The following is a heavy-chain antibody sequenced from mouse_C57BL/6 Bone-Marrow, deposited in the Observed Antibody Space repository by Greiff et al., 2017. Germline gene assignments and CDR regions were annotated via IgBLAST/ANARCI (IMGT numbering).Heavy chain of an antibody. CDR3: TTPAVVYHGWYFDV. D-gene: IGHD1-1*01. Sequence: EVQLQQSGAELVRPGASVKLSCTASGFNIKDDYMHWVKQRPEQGLEWIGWIDPENGDTEYASKFQGKATITADTSSNTAYLQLSSLTSEDTAVYYGTTPAVVYHGWYFDVWGTGTTVTVSA. CDR2: IDPENGDT. V-gene: IGHV14-4*01. J-gene: IGHJ1*03. CDR1: GFNIKDDY.